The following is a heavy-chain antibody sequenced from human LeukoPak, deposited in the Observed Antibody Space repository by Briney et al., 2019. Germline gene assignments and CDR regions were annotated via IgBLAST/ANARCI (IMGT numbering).Heavy chain of an antibody. J-gene: IGHJ4*02. CDR3: ANGGSIAVATPLDY. CDR1: GFTFSSYA. V-gene: IGHV3-23*01. CDR2: ITGSGGST. D-gene: IGHD6-19*01. Sequence: GGSLRLSCAASGFTFSSYAMSWARQAPGKGLEWVSCITGSGGSTYYADSVKGRFTISRDNSKNTLYLQMNRLRAEDTAVYYCANGGSIAVATPLDYWGQGTLVTVSS.